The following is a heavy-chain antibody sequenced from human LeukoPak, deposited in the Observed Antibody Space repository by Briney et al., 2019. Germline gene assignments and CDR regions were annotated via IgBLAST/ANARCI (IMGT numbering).Heavy chain of an antibody. D-gene: IGHD5-18*01. CDR3: AKAAVDTTYFEY. CDR1: GFTFSRYA. Sequence: GGSLRLSCAASGFTFSRYALSWVREAPGEGRGWVSAFSGSGGTTHYADSVEGRFTISRDNSKSTLYLQMNSLRAEDTAVYYCAKAAVDTTYFEYWGQGTRVTASS. J-gene: IGHJ4*02. V-gene: IGHV3-23*01. CDR2: FSGSGGTT.